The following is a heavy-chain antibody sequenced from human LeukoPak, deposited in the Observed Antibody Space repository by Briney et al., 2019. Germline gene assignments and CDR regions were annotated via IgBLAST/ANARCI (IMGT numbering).Heavy chain of an antibody. Sequence: ASVKVSCKASGGTFISYAISWVRQAPGQGLEWVGGVIPIFGTANYAQKFQGRVTITADESTSTAYMELSSQRSEDTAVYYCARVVGGRAAAGTFYGTDVWGQGTTVTVSS. J-gene: IGHJ6*02. CDR3: ARVVGGRAAAGTFYGTDV. V-gene: IGHV1-69*13. CDR1: GGTFISYA. CDR2: VIPIFGTA. D-gene: IGHD6-13*01.